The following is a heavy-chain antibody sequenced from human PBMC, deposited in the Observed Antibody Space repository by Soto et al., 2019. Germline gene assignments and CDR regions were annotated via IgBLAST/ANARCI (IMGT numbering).Heavy chain of an antibody. CDR1: GGSFSGYY. D-gene: IGHD3-10*01. V-gene: IGHV4-34*01. CDR3: ARGRYYYGSGSYSLPYYYYYYMDV. Sequence: QVQLQQWGAGLLKPSETLSLTCAVYGGSFSGYYWSWIRQPPGKGLEWIGEINHSGSTNYNPSLKSRVTISVDTSKNQFSLKLSYVTAADTAVYYCARGRYYYGSGSYSLPYYYYYYMDVWGKGTTVTVSS. CDR2: INHSGST. J-gene: IGHJ6*03.